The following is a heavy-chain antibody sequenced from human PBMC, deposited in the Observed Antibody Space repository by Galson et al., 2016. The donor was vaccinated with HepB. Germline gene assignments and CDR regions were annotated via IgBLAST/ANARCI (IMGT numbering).Heavy chain of an antibody. J-gene: IGHJ4*02. D-gene: IGHD6-13*01. CDR3: ARNPGASTWG. CDR2: IYSGGNT. CDR1: GFTVGNNY. Sequence: SLRLSCAASGFTVGNNYMSWVRQAPGKGLEWVSLIYSGGNTLYADSVKGRFSISRDNSKNTLYLQMNSLSAEVTAVYYCARNPGASTWGWGQGTLVTVAS. V-gene: IGHV3-66*01.